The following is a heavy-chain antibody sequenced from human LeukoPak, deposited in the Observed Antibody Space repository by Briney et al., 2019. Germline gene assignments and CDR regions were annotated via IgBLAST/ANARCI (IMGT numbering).Heavy chain of an antibody. V-gene: IGHV3-48*01. D-gene: IGHD3-22*01. CDR3: ARDFYNSSGYYEWVS. CDR1: GFTFSSYN. J-gene: IGHJ5*02. CDR2: ISSSSSTI. Sequence: PGGSLRLSCVGSGFTFSSYNMNWVRQAPGKGLEWVSYISSSSSTIYYADSVKGRFTISRDNAKNSLFLQMNSLRAEDTAVYHCARDFYNSSGYYEWVSWGQGTLVTVSS.